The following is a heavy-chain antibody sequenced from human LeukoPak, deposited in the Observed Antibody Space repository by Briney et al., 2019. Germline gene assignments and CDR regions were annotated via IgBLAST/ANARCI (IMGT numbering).Heavy chain of an antibody. CDR3: ARGGIAARLMYGFQNWFAP. CDR1: GASISSGGFS. Sequence: PSETLSLTCSVSGASISSGGFSWTWIRQHPGRGLEWIGYIYNSGSTYYSPSLQSRVTISVDTSKNQFSLNLRSVTAADTAVYYCARGGIAARLMYGFQNWFAPWGQGTRVTVSS. CDR2: IYNSGST. J-gene: IGHJ5*02. V-gene: IGHV4-31*03. D-gene: IGHD6-6*01.